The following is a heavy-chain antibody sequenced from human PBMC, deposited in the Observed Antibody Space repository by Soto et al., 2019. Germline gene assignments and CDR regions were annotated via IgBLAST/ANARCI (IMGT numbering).Heavy chain of an antibody. V-gene: IGHV3-23*01. Sequence: GGSLRLSCAASGFIFSSYAMSWVRQAPGKGLEWVSVISGSGGSTDYADSVKGRFTVSRDNSKDTLYLQMNSLRAEDTAVYYCARSNARPHNWFDPWGQGTLVTVSS. CDR3: ARSNARPHNWFDP. J-gene: IGHJ5*02. CDR2: ISGSGGST. CDR1: GFIFSSYA.